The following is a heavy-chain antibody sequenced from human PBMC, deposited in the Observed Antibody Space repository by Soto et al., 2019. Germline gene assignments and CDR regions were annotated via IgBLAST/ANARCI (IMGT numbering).Heavy chain of an antibody. CDR3: AREGDYDILTGPSRYFDY. Sequence: SETLSLTCTVSGGSISSYYWSWIRQPPGKGLEWIGYIYYSGSTNYNPSLKSRVTISVDTSKNQFSLKLGSVTAADTAVYYCAREGDYDILTGPSRYFDYWGQGTLVTVSS. CDR1: GGSISSYY. J-gene: IGHJ4*02. D-gene: IGHD3-9*01. CDR2: IYYSGST. V-gene: IGHV4-59*01.